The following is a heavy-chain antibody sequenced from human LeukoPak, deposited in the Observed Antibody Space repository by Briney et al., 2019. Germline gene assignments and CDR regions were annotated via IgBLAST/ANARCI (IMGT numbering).Heavy chain of an antibody. J-gene: IGHJ4*02. D-gene: IGHD6-13*01. CDR1: GFTFSSYG. CDR3: ANGQYSSSWSYDY. Sequence: SGRSLRLSCAPSGFTFSSYGMHWVRQAPGKGLEWVAVISYDGSNKYYADSVEGRFTISRDNSKNTLYLQMNSLRAEDTAVYYCANGQYSSSWSYDYWGQGTLVTVSS. V-gene: IGHV3-30*18. CDR2: ISYDGSNK.